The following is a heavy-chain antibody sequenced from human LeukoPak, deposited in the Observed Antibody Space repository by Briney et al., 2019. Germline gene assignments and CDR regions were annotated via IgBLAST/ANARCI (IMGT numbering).Heavy chain of an antibody. CDR1: GLTFSSYW. J-gene: IGHJ3*02. CDR3: TSHGVVPQVFDI. CDR2: IKQDGSGK. Sequence: GSLRLSFAASGLTFSSYWMSRVRQAPGKGLEWVANIKQDGSGKYYVDSVKGRFTISRDNAKNSLYLQMNSLRAEDTAVYYCTSHGVVPQVFDIWGQGTTVTVSS. V-gene: IGHV3-7*01. D-gene: IGHD6-6*01.